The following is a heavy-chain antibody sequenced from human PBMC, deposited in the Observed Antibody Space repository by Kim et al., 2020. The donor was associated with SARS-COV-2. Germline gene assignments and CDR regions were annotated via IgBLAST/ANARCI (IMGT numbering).Heavy chain of an antibody. CDR1: GGSISSSSYY. D-gene: IGHD6-13*01. CDR3: ARRSSSWAGPVNFDY. Sequence: SETLSLTCTVSGGSISSSSYYWGWIRQPPGKGLEWIGSIYYSGSTYYNPSLKSRVTISVDTSKNQFSLKLSSVTAADTAVYYCARRSSSWAGPVNFDYWGQGTLVTVSS. CDR2: IYYSGST. V-gene: IGHV4-39*01. J-gene: IGHJ4*02.